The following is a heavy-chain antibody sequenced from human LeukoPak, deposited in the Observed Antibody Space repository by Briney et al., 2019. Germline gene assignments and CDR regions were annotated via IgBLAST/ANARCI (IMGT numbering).Heavy chain of an antibody. D-gene: IGHD3-22*01. CDR1: GYTFTGYY. CDR3: ARVRWGMIVDPYYFDY. J-gene: IGHJ4*02. Sequence: ASVKVSCKASGYTFTGYYMHWVRQAPGQGLEWMGWINPNSGGTNYAQKFQGRVTMTRDTSISTAYMELSRLRSDDTAVYYCARVRWGMIVDPYYFDYWGQGTLVTVSS. V-gene: IGHV1-2*02. CDR2: INPNSGGT.